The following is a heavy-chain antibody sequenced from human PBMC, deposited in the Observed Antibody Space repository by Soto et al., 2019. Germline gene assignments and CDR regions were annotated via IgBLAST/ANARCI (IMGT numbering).Heavy chain of an antibody. CDR2: IWYDGSNK. CDR1: GFTFSSYG. J-gene: IGHJ4*02. D-gene: IGHD5-18*01. V-gene: IGHV3-33*01. CDR3: ARERGYSYGYGDY. Sequence: QVQLVESGGGVVQPGRSLRLSCAASGFTFSSYGMHWVRQAPGKGLEWVAVIWYDGSNKYYADSVKGRFTISRDSSKNTLYLQMNSLRAEDTAMYYCARERGYSYGYGDYLGQGTLVTVSS.